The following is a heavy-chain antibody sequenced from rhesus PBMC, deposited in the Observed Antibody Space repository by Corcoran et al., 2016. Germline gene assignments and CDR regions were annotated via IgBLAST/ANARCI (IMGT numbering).Heavy chain of an antibody. V-gene: IGHV1-111*02. CDR1: GYTFTDYY. CDR3: ATGGAAGNRVAGDAFDF. J-gene: IGHJ3*01. CDR2: VDPEDGEA. Sequence: EVQLVQSGAEVKKPGASVKISCKASGYTFTDYYLHWVRQAPGQGLEWMGRVDPEDGEARHAHKFQDKVAITAGTATDTAYMELSSLRSEDTAVYYCATGGAAGNRVAGDAFDFWGQGLRVTVSS. D-gene: IGHD6-31*01.